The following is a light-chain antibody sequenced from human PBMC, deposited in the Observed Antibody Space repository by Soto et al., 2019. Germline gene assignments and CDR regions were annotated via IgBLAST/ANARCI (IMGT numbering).Light chain of an antibody. V-gene: IGLV2-14*01. CDR3: SSYTSISTRV. CDR1: SSDVGGYNY. Sequence: QSVLAQPASVSGSPGQSITISCTGTSSDVGGYNYVSWYQQHPGKAPKLMIYDVSNRPSGVSNRFSGSKSGNTASLTISGLQGEDEADYYCSSYTSISTRVFGTGTKVTVL. J-gene: IGLJ1*01. CDR2: DVS.